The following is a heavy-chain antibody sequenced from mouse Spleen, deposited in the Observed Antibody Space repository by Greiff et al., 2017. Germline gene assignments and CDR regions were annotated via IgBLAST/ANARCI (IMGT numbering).Heavy chain of an antibody. CDR2: IDPETGGT. CDR3: ARGYGSPYWYFDV. J-gene: IGHJ1*01. V-gene: IGHV1-15*01. D-gene: IGHD1-1*01. Sequence: VQLVESGAELVRPGASVTLSCKASGYTFTDYEMHWVKQTPVHGLEWIGAIDPETGGTAYNQKFKGKAILTADKSSSTAYMELRSLTSEDSAVYYCARGYGSPYWYFDVWGAGTTVTVSS. CDR1: GYTFTDYE.